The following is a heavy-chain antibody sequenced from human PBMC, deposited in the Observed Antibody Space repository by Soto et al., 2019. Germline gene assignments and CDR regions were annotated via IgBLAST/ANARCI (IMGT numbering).Heavy chain of an antibody. J-gene: IGHJ6*02. CDR3: ARVLIPQRYYYYGMDV. V-gene: IGHV3-48*03. CDR1: GFTFSSYE. Sequence: GGSLRLSCAASGFTFSSYEMNWVRQAAGKGLEWVSYISSGGTITYNADPVKGRFTISRDNAKNSLYLQMNSLRAEDTAVYYCARVLIPQRYYYYGMDVWGQGTTVTVSS. CDR2: ISSGGTIT. D-gene: IGHD1-1*01.